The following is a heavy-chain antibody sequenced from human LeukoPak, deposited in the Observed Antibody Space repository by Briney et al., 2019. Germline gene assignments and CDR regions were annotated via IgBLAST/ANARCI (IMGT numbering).Heavy chain of an antibody. D-gene: IGHD4-17*01. J-gene: IGHJ5*02. V-gene: IGHV3-23*01. CDR1: GFTFRDYA. CDR3: AKGARVTTRSWFDP. Sequence: GSQRLSCAASGFTFRDYAMSWVRQAPGKGLEWVSVISGSGGSTYYADSVKGRFTISRDNSQNTLYLQMSSLRVDDTAIYYCAKGARVTTRSWFDPLGPGNPGHRLL. CDR2: ISGSGGST.